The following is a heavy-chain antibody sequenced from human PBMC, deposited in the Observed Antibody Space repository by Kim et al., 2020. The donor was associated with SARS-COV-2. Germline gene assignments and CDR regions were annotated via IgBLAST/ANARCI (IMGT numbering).Heavy chain of an antibody. Sequence: GGSLRLSCAASGFNFSAYWMNWVRQAPGKGLEWVANIRPDVNEVHYVDSVSGRFTISRDNAKNSLSLQMNSLRVEDTATYYCAKEHGHLLFGGQGTLVTVSS. CDR3: AKEHGHLLF. CDR2: IRPDVNEV. J-gene: IGHJ4*02. D-gene: IGHD3-3*01. V-gene: IGHV3-7*01. CDR1: GFNFSAYW.